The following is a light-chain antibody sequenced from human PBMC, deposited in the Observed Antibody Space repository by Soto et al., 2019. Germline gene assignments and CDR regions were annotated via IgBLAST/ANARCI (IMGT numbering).Light chain of an antibody. J-gene: IGKJ4*01. V-gene: IGKV3-20*01. Sequence: EIVLTQSPGTLSLSPGERATLSCRASQSVSSHYLAWYQQKPGQAPRLLVYGASNRATGIPDKFRGSGSGTDVTLTISGLEPEDFAVYYCHQYAGSPLTFGGGTKVDIK. CDR1: QSVSSHY. CDR2: GAS. CDR3: HQYAGSPLT.